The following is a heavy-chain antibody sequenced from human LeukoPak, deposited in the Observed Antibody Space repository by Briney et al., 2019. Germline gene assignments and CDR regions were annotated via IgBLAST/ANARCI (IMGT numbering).Heavy chain of an antibody. V-gene: IGHV3-23*01. Sequence: GGSLRLSCAASGFSFANSVISWIRQAPGKGPEWVSAISGSGDRTDYADSVRGRFTISRDNSKSTLYLQMNSLRVEDTAIYYCARDGGRSGYSYGYDYWGQGTLVTVSS. D-gene: IGHD5-18*01. CDR1: GFSFANSV. CDR3: ARDGGRSGYSYGYDY. CDR2: ISGSGDRT. J-gene: IGHJ4*02.